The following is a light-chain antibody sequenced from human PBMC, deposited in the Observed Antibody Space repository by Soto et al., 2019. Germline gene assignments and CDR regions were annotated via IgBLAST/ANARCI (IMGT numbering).Light chain of an antibody. J-gene: IGKJ5*01. CDR3: QQRSNWPT. CDR1: QNVNNF. CDR2: D. Sequence: EVVLTQSPATLSLSPGERATFSCRASQNVNNFLAWYQQKPGQAPRLPIYDAARFSGSGSGTDFTLTIRSLESEDFAIDYCQQRSNWPTFCQVTRREIK. V-gene: IGKV3-11*01.